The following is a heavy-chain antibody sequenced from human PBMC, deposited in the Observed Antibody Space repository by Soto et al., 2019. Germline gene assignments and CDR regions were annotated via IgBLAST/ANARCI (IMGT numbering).Heavy chain of an antibody. Sequence: QITLKESGPTLVKPTQTLTLTCTFSGFSLSTSGVSVGWIRQPPGKALEWLALIYWDDDKRYSPSLKSRLTITKDTSKNQVVLTMTNMDPVDTATYYCAHRFTDCSGGSCYSYWGQGTLVTVSS. V-gene: IGHV2-5*02. CDR1: GFSLSTSGVS. D-gene: IGHD2-15*01. J-gene: IGHJ4*02. CDR2: IYWDDDK. CDR3: AHRFTDCSGGSCYSY.